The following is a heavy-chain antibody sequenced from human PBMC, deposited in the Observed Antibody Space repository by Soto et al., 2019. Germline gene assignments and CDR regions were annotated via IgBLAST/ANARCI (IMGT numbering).Heavy chain of an antibody. D-gene: IGHD1-1*01. CDR2: VYHSGST. J-gene: IGHJ4*02. CDR3: ARSGTTLLPFPNE. V-gene: IGHV4-38-2*01. CDR1: GYSISSAYY. Sequence: SDTLSLTCVFSGYSISSAYYWGWIRQPPGKGLGWIGSVYHSGSTYYNPSLKSRVTISVDTSKNHFSLKLRSVTAADSAVYYCARSGTTLLPFPNEWGQGTLVTVSS.